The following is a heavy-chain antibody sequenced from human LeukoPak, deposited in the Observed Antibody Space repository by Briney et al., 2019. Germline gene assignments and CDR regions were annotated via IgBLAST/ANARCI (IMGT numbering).Heavy chain of an antibody. CDR3: AREGPSGATKPFDY. J-gene: IGHJ4*02. CDR2: IYYSGST. V-gene: IGHV4-59*12. Sequence: SETLSLTCTVSGGSISSYYWSWIRQPPGKGLDWIGYIYYSGSTNYNPSLKSRVTISIDTSKNQFSLKLSSVTAADTAVYYCAREGPSGATKPFDYWGQGTLVTASS. CDR1: GGSISSYY. D-gene: IGHD1-26*01.